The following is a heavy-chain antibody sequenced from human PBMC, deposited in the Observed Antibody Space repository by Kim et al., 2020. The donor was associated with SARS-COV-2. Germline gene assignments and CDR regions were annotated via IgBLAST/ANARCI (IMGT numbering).Heavy chain of an antibody. J-gene: IGHJ4*02. CDR3: ARGGSSSKGVWYSSSWSWNY. Sequence: SQTLSLTCAISGDSVSSNSAAWNWIRQSPSRGLEWLGRTYYRSKWYNDYAVSVKSRITINPDTSKNQFSLQLNSVTPEDTAVYYCARGGSSSKGVWYSSSWSWNYWGQGTLVTVSS. CDR2: TYYRSKWYN. CDR1: GDSVSSNSAA. D-gene: IGHD6-13*01. V-gene: IGHV6-1*01.